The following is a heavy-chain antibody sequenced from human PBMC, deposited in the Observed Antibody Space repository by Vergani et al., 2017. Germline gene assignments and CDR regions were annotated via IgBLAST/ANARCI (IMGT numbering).Heavy chain of an antibody. V-gene: IGHV3-21*01. J-gene: IGHJ4*02. CDR2: ISSSSSYI. Sequence: EVQLVESGGGLVKPGGSLRLSCAASGFTFSSYSMNWVRQAPGKGLEWVSSISSSSSYIYYADSVKGRFTISRDNAKNSLYLQMNSLRAEDTAVYYCARDIRSIARDSAMVINSGDYGGQGTLVTVSS. D-gene: IGHD5-18*01. CDR3: ARDIRSIARDSAMVINSGDY. CDR1: GFTFSSYS.